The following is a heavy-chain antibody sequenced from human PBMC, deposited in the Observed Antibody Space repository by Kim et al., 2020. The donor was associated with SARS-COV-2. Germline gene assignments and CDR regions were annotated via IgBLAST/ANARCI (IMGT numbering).Heavy chain of an antibody. Sequence: GGSLRLSCAASGFTFSSYGMHWVRQAPGKGLEWVAVISYDGSNKYYADSVKGRFTISRDNSKNTLYPQMNSQRVEDTAVYDCSKVKLRYIDWSERAAFD. CDR3: SKVKLRYIDWSERAAFD. CDR1: GFTFSSYG. D-gene: IGHD3-9*01. J-gene: IGHJ3*01. V-gene: IGHV3-30*18. CDR2: ISYDGSNK.